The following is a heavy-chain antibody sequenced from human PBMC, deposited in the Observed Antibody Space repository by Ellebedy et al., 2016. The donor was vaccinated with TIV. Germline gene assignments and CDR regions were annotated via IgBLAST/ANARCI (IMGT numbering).Heavy chain of an antibody. D-gene: IGHD3-10*01. CDR2: INSDGSRT. J-gene: IGHJ5*01. Sequence: GGSLRLSXVASGFTFSTYWMHWVRQVPGKGLVWVSRINSDGSRTNYADSVKGRFTISRDNAKNTLYLQMNSLRVEDTAVYYCARGNRRGSGSYSLDSWGQGTLVTVSS. V-gene: IGHV3-74*01. CDR1: GFTFSTYW. CDR3: ARGNRRGSGSYSLDS.